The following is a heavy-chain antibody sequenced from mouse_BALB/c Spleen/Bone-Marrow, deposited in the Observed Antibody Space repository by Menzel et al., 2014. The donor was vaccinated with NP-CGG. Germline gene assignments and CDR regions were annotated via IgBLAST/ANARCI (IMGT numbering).Heavy chain of an antibody. CDR3: ARDINYDIYWYFDV. CDR1: GFTFTDYY. Sequence: EVHLVESGGGLVQPGGSLRLSCATSGFTFTDYYMSWVRQPPGKALEWLGFIRNKAKGYTTEYSASVKGRSTIFRDNSQSILYPQMNTLRTEDSATYYCARDINYDIYWYFDVWGAGTTVTVSS. J-gene: IGHJ1*01. CDR2: IRNKAKGYTT. V-gene: IGHV7-3*02. D-gene: IGHD2-4*01.